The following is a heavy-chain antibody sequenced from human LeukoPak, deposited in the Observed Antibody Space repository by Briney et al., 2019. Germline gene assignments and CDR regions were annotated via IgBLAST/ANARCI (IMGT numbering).Heavy chain of an antibody. Sequence: PGGSLRLSCAASGFTFSSYAMNWVRQAPGKGLEWVSFIESSAGRTYYVDSVKGRFTISRDNSKDTLHLQMNSLRAEDTAVYYCAKGHGDNSVYDSWGQGTLVTVSS. V-gene: IGHV3-23*01. CDR3: AKGHGDNSVYDS. CDR1: GFTFSSYA. CDR2: IESSAGRT. J-gene: IGHJ5*01. D-gene: IGHD4-17*01.